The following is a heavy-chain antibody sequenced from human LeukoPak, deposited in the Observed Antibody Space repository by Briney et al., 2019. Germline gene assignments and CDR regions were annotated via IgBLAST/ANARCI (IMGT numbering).Heavy chain of an antibody. Sequence: GGSLRLSCAASGFTFSSYSMNWVRQAPGKGLEWVSSISSSSSYIYYADLVKGRFTISRDNAKNSLYLQMNSLRAEDTAVYYCARNYYDRGNWFDPWGQGTLVTVSS. CDR3: ARNYYDRGNWFDP. CDR1: GFTFSSYS. D-gene: IGHD3-22*01. V-gene: IGHV3-21*01. CDR2: ISSSSSYI. J-gene: IGHJ5*02.